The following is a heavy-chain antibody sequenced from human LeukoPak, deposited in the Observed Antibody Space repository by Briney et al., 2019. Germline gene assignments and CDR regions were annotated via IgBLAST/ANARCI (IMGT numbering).Heavy chain of an antibody. Sequence: GGSLRLSCAASGFTFSSYSVNWVRQAPGKGLEWVSSISSSSSYIYYADSVKGRFTISRDNAKNSLYLQMNSLRAEDTAVYYCARDDYGDYGWYFDLWGRGTLVTVSS. CDR3: ARDDYGDYGWYFDL. V-gene: IGHV3-21*01. J-gene: IGHJ2*01. D-gene: IGHD4-17*01. CDR1: GFTFSSYS. CDR2: ISSSSSYI.